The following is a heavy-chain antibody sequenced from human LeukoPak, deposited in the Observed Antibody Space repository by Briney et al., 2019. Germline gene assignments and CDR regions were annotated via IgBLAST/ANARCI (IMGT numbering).Heavy chain of an antibody. Sequence: SETLSLTCTVSGASISSHYWSWIRQPPGKGLEWIGYIFYSGSLNYNPSLKSRVAISVDTSKDQFSLRLTSVTAADTAVYFCARGGGYSGSSFDYWGQGILVTVSS. V-gene: IGHV4-59*11. CDR3: ARGGGYSGSSFDY. J-gene: IGHJ4*02. D-gene: IGHD1-26*01. CDR1: GASISSHY. CDR2: IFYSGSL.